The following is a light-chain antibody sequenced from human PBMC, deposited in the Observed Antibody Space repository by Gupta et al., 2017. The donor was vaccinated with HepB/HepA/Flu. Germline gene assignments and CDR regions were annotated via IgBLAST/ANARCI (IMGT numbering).Light chain of an antibody. CDR1: QTISSY. V-gene: IGKV1-39*01. J-gene: IGKJ1*01. CDR3: QQSYSSPRT. CDR2: ATS. Sequence: DIQMTQSPSSLSASVGDRVTITCRASQTISSYLNWYQQKPGKAPKLLIYATSTLQSGVPSRFSGSASGTDFTLTISSLQPGDFATYYCQQSYSSPRTFGQGTKVEIK.